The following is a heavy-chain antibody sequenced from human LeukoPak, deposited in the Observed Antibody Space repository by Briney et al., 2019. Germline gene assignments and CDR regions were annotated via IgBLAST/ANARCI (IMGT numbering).Heavy chain of an antibody. CDR3: ARHPPTYCSSTSCYPL. D-gene: IGHD2-2*01. J-gene: IGHJ4*02. V-gene: IGHV5-51*01. CDR1: GYSFTSYW. CDR2: IYPGDSDT. Sequence: GESLKISCKGSGYSFTSYWIGWVRQMPGKGLEWMGIIYPGDSDTRYSPSFQGQVTISADKSISTAYLQWSSLKASDTAMYYCARHPPTYCSSTSCYPLWGQGTLVTVSS.